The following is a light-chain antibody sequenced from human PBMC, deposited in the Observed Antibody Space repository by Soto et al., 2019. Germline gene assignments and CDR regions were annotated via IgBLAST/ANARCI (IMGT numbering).Light chain of an antibody. CDR3: QQHGTSPYT. CDR1: QSLSSSY. CDR2: GAS. Sequence: EVVLTQSPNTLSLSPGERATLSCWASQSLSSSYLAWYQRKPGQAPRLLMFGASRRATGIPDRFNGSGSGTDFILTISRLEPEDVAVYYWQQHGTSPYTFGQGTVLEIK. J-gene: IGKJ2*01. V-gene: IGKV3-20*01.